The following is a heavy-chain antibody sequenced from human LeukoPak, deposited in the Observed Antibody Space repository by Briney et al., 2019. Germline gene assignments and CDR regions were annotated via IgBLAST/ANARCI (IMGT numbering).Heavy chain of an antibody. J-gene: IGHJ4*02. D-gene: IGHD4-23*01. CDR1: GGSISSSSYY. V-gene: IGHV4-61*05. CDR3: ARLRWRDAFDI. Sequence: SETLSLTCTVSGGSISSSSYYWSWIRQPPGKGLEWIGYIYYSGSTNYNPSLKSRVTISVDTSKNQFSLKLSSVTAADTAVYYCARLRWRDAFDIWGQGTQVTVSS. CDR2: IYYSGST.